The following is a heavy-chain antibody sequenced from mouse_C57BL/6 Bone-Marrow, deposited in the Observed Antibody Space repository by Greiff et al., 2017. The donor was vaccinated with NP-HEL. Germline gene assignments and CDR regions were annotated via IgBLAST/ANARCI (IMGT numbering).Heavy chain of an antibody. V-gene: IGHV5-12*01. CDR3: ARHYDDYFDY. J-gene: IGHJ2*01. CDR1: GFTFSDYY. D-gene: IGHD2-12*01. CDR2: ISNGGCST. Sequence: EVQRVESGGGLVQPGGSLKLSCAASGFTFSDYYMYWVRQTPEKRLEWVAYISNGGCSTYYPDTVKGRFTISRDNAKNTLYLQMSRLKSEDTAMYYCARHYDDYFDYWGQGTTLTVSS.